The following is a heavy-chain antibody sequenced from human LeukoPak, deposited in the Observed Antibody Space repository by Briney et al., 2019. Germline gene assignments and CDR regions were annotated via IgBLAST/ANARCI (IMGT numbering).Heavy chain of an antibody. J-gene: IGHJ4*02. CDR1: GYSFTSYW. D-gene: IGHD6-13*01. CDR2: IYPGDSDT. V-gene: IGHV5-51*01. CDR3: ERSVSSSWYRRVGAEFDY. Sequence: PGASLKISCKGSGYSFTSYWIGWVRPMPGKGLGWMGIIYPGDSDTRYSPSFQGQVTISADKSISTAYLQWSSLKASDTAMYYCERSVSSSWYRRVGAEFDYWGQGTLVTVSS.